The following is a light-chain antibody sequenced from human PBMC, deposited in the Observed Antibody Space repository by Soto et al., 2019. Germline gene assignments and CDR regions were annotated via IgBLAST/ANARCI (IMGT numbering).Light chain of an antibody. CDR2: GNS. CDR1: SSNIGAGYD. CDR3: QSYDSSLSGYDV. J-gene: IGLJ1*01. V-gene: IGLV1-40*01. Sequence: QPVLTQPPSVSGAPGQRVTISCTGSSSNIGAGYDVHWYQQLPGTAPKLLIYGNSNRPSGVPDRFSGSKSGTSASLAITGLQAVDEADYYCQSYDSSLSGYDVFGTGTKLTVL.